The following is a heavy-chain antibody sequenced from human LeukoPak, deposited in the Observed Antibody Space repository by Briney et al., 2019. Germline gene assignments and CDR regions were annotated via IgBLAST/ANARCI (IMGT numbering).Heavy chain of an antibody. Sequence: PGGSLRLSCTVSGFTVSSNSMSWVRQAPGKGLEWVSVIYSGGSTYYADSVKGRFTISRDNSKNTLYLQMNSLRAEDTAVYYCARGVPDYDILTVLDYWGQGTLVTVSS. CDR2: IYSGGST. CDR3: ARGVPDYDILTVLDY. D-gene: IGHD3-9*01. J-gene: IGHJ4*02. CDR1: GFTVSSNS. V-gene: IGHV3-53*01.